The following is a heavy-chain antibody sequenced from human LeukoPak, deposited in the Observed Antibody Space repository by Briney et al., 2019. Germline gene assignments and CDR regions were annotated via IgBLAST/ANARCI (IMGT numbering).Heavy chain of an antibody. Sequence: GGSLRLSCAASGFTFSSYSMNWVRQAPGKGLEWVSSISSSSSYIYYADSVKGRFTISRDNAKNSLYLQMNSLRAEDTALYYCARDETVAVAGTFSPWGQGTLVTVSS. D-gene: IGHD6-19*01. CDR3: ARDETVAVAGTFSP. V-gene: IGHV3-21*04. CDR1: GFTFSSYS. CDR2: ISSSSSYI. J-gene: IGHJ5*02.